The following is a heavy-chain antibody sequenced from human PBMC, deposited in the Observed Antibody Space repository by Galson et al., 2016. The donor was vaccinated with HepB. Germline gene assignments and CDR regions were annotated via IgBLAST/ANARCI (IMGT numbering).Heavy chain of an antibody. D-gene: IGHD3-16*02. Sequence: ETLSLTCTVSGGSISSYYWSWIRQPPGKGLEWIGYLYHSGSTNYNPSLKSRVNISVDTSNNQFSLKLSSVTAADTAVYYCVGGRISYTNHWYFDLWGRGTLVTVSS. CDR3: VGGRISYTNHWYFDL. V-gene: IGHV4-59*01. J-gene: IGHJ2*01. CDR2: LYHSGST. CDR1: GGSISSYY.